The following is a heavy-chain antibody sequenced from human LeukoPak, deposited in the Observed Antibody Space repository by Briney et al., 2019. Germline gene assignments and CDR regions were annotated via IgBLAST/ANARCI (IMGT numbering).Heavy chain of an antibody. CDR2: IYPGDSDT. CDR3: ARRQLGPAATTFDY. D-gene: IGHD6-13*01. Sequence: GGSLQISCKGSGYSFTSYWIGWVRRMPGKGLEWMGIIYPGDSDTRYSPSFQGQVTISADKSISTAYLQWSSLKASDTAMYYCARRQLGPAATTFDYWGRGTLVTVSS. V-gene: IGHV5-51*01. J-gene: IGHJ4*02. CDR1: GYSFTSYW.